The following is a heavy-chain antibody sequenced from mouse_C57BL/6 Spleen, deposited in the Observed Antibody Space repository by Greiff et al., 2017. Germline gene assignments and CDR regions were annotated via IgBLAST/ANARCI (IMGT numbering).Heavy chain of an antibody. Sequence: VQLKESGPELVKPGASVKISCKASGYSITDSNMNWVKQSNGKSLEWIGVINPNYGTTSYNPKFKGKATLTVDQYSLTAYMQLNSLTSEDSAVYDCARSIYYGPYEAMDYWGQGTSVTVSS. CDR3: ARSIYYGPYEAMDY. CDR2: INPNYGTT. CDR1: GYSITDSN. D-gene: IGHD2-1*01. J-gene: IGHJ4*01. V-gene: IGHV1-39*01.